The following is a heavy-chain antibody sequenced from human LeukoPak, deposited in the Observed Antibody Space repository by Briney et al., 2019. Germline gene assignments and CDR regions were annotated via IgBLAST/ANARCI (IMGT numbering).Heavy chain of an antibody. V-gene: IGHV4-39*07. CDR2: VYSSGST. Sequence: SETLSLTCTVSGGSMSSSTYYWGWIRQPPGKGLEWIGSVYSSGSTDYNPSLRSRVTILVDTSKNRFSLKLSSVTAADTAVYYCAMSITIFSGFDPWGQGTLVTVSS. CDR1: GGSMSSSTYY. CDR3: AMSITIFSGFDP. D-gene: IGHD3-9*01. J-gene: IGHJ5*02.